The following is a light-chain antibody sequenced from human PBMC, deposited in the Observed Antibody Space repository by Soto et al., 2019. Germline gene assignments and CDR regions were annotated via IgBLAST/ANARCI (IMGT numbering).Light chain of an antibody. CDR2: GNS. V-gene: IGLV1-40*01. CDR3: QSYDSSLSGWV. CDR1: SSNIGAGYD. J-gene: IGLJ3*02. Sequence: QSVLTQPPSVSGAPGQRVTISCTGSSSNIGAGYDVHWYQQLPGTAPKLLIYGNSNRPSGVPDRFSGSKSGTSASLAITGHQAEDEADYYGQSYDSSLSGWVFGGGT.